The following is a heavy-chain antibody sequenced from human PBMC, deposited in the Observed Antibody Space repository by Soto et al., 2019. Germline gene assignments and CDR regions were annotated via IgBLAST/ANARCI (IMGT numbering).Heavy chain of an antibody. CDR1: GYTFTNYA. CDR2: INAGNGNT. V-gene: IGHV1-3*01. D-gene: IGHD6-6*01. Sequence: QVHLVQSGAEVKKPGASVKVSCKASGYTFTNYAIHWVRQAPGQRLEWMGWINAGNGNTKYSQNSQGRLTITRDTSASTGYMDLSSLRSEDTAIYYGARDEGLAARYYYYNPMDVWGQGTTVTVSS. CDR3: ARDEGLAARYYYYNPMDV. J-gene: IGHJ6*02.